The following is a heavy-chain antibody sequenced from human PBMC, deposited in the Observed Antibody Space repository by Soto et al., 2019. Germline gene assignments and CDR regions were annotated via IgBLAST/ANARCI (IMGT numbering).Heavy chain of an antibody. Sequence: RGESLKISCKGSGYSFTSHWIGWVRQMPGKGLEWMGIIYPGDSDTRYSPSFQGQVTISADKSISTAYLQWSSLKASDTAMYYCARLADSSGLGDASDIWGQGTMVTVSS. CDR3: ARLADSSGLGDASDI. CDR1: GYSFTSHW. V-gene: IGHV5-51*01. CDR2: IYPGDSDT. J-gene: IGHJ3*02. D-gene: IGHD3-22*01.